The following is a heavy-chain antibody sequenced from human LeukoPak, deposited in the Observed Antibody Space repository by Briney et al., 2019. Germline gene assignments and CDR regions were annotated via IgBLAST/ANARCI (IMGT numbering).Heavy chain of an antibody. CDR1: GFTFTSSA. J-gene: IGHJ4*02. CDR2: IVVGSGNT. V-gene: IGHV1-58*02. CDR3: AALLGYCSGGSCYGAFDY. Sequence: SVKVSCKASGFTFTSSAMQWVRQARGQRLEGIGWIVVGSGNTNYAQKFQERVTITRDMSTSTAYMELSSLRSEDTAVYYCAALLGYCSGGSCYGAFDYWGQGTLVTVSS. D-gene: IGHD2-15*01.